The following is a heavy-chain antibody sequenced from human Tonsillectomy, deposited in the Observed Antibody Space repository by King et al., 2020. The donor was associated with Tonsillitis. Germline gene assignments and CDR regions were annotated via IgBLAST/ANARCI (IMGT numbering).Heavy chain of an antibody. CDR1: GFTFSNYW. CDR2: IKQDGSEK. V-gene: IGHV3-7*03. CDR3: ARGGVGWPHWYFDL. J-gene: IGHJ2*01. D-gene: IGHD2-15*01. Sequence: VQLVESGGDLVQPGGSLRLSCAASGFTFSNYWMNWVRQAPGKGLEWVADIKQDGSEKYYVDSVKGRFTISRDNAKNSLHLQMNRLRAEDTAVYYCARGGVGWPHWYFDLWGRGTLVTVSS.